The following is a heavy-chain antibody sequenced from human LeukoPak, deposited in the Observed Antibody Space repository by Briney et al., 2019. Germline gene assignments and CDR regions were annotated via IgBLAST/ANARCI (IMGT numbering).Heavy chain of an antibody. CDR3: TRAGSFRHDY. CDR1: GFTFRTYW. Sequence: GGSLRLSCSTSGFTFRTYWMHWVRQAPGKGLEWVSRINSDGSSTSYADTLKGRFTISRDNAKNTLYLQTNSLRAEDTAVYYCTRAGSFRHDYWGQGTLVTVSS. V-gene: IGHV3-74*01. D-gene: IGHD3-10*01. J-gene: IGHJ4*02. CDR2: INSDGSST.